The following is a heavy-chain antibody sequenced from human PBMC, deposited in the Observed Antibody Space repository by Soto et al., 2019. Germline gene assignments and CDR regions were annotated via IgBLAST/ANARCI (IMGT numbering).Heavy chain of an antibody. J-gene: IGHJ6*02. CDR2: IHHSGAT. CDR3: ATQGFYRMGV. Sequence: QVQLQESGPGLVQPSGTLSLTCAVSGDSITGDNWWSWVRQPPGKGLEWIGEIHHSGATNYNPSLKSQVRTEVDKTKNQFPLKMKSVPAADTAMFYGATQGFYRMGVWGRGTTVTVSS. V-gene: IGHV4-4*02. CDR1: GDSITGDNW.